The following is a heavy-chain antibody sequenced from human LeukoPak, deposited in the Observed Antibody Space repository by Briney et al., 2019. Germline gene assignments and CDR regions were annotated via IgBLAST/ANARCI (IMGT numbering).Heavy chain of an antibody. Sequence: GASVKVSCKTSGYTFTNYYMHWVRQAPGHGLEGMGIMNPSGDTTTYAEKFQGRVTMTRDTSTSTVYMELSSLRSEDTAVYYCARGGALRYFEWFSAYWGQGTLVTVSS. CDR3: ARGGALRYFEWFSAY. D-gene: IGHD3-9*01. J-gene: IGHJ4*02. V-gene: IGHV1-46*01. CDR1: GYTFTNYY. CDR2: MNPSGDTT.